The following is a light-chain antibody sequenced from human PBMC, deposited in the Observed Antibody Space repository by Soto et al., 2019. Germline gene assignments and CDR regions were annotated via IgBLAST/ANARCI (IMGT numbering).Light chain of an antibody. V-gene: IGLV2-14*01. Sequence: QSALTQPTSVSGSPGQSITISCTGNGHDIGAYNYVSWYRQHPGKAPKPIIYEVSNRPSGVSNRFSGSKSGNTASLTISGLQAEDEADYYCSSYTSMTTLVFGTGTKVTVL. CDR1: GHDIGAYNY. CDR3: SSYTSMTTLV. J-gene: IGLJ1*01. CDR2: EVS.